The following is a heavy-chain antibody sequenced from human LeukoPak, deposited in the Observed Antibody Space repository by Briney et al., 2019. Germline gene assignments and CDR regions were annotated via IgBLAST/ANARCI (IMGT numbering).Heavy chain of an antibody. D-gene: IGHD6-25*01. CDR3: ARDSSGWGFDY. J-gene: IGHJ4*02. V-gene: IGHV3-74*01. CDR1: GFTFSTYW. Sequence: GGSLRLSCAASGFTFSTYWMHWVRKAPGKGLVWVSGIRSDGSSTIYADSVKGRFAISRDNASNTLYLQVNSLRAEDTAVYYCARDSSGWGFDYWGQGSLVTVSS. CDR2: IRSDGSST.